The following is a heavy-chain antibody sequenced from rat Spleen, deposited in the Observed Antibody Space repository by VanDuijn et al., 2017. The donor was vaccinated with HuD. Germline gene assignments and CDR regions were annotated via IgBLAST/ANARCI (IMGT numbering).Heavy chain of an antibody. Sequence: EVKLVESGGGLAQPGRSLKLSCAASGFNFNDYWMGWVRQAPGKGLEWIGEINQDISTVKYSPSLKEKFTVSRDNAQNTLYLQMGKLGSEDTAIYYCVREEFVVDYWGQGVMVTVSS. V-gene: IGHV4-2*01. CDR3: VREEFVVDY. CDR1: GFNFNDYW. D-gene: IGHD4-3*01. J-gene: IGHJ2*01. CDR2: INQDISTV.